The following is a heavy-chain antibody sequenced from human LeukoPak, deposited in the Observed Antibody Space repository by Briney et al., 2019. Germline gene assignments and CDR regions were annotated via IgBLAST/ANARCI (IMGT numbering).Heavy chain of an antibody. CDR1: GFTFSDYY. CDR2: ISSSGSTI. Sequence: GGSLRLSCAASGFTFSDYYMSWIRQAPGKGLEWVSYISSSGSTIYYADSVKGRFTISRDNAKNSLYLQMNSLRAEDTAVYYCARGGGYCSSTSCYAPWFDPWGQGTLVTVSS. D-gene: IGHD2-2*01. CDR3: ARGGGYCSSTSCYAPWFDP. V-gene: IGHV3-11*01. J-gene: IGHJ5*02.